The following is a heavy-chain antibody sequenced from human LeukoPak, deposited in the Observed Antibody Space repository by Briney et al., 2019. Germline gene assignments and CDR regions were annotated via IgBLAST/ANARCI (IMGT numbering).Heavy chain of an antibody. CDR3: ARHRSGWLQSSFDY. V-gene: IGHV4-39*01. J-gene: IGHJ4*02. Sequence: SETLSLTCTVSGGSISSSSYYWGWIRQPPGKGLEWIGSIYYSGSIYYNPSLKSRVTISVDTSKNQFSLKLSSVTAADTAVYYCARHRSGWLQSSFDYWGQGTLVTVSS. CDR1: GGSISSSSYY. CDR2: IYYSGSI. D-gene: IGHD5-24*01.